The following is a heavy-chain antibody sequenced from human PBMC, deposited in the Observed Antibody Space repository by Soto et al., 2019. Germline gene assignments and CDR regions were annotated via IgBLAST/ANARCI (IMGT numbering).Heavy chain of an antibody. CDR3: AKTSERGRFLEWLLPQYYYYYGMDV. CDR2: ISGSGGST. Sequence: GGSLRLSCAASGFTFSSYAMSWVRQAPGKGLEWVSAISGSGGSTYYADSVKGRFTISRDNSKNTLYLQMNSLRAEDTAVYYCAKTSERGRFLEWLLPQYYYYYGMDVWGQGTTVTGSS. V-gene: IGHV3-23*01. D-gene: IGHD3-3*01. J-gene: IGHJ6*02. CDR1: GFTFSSYA.